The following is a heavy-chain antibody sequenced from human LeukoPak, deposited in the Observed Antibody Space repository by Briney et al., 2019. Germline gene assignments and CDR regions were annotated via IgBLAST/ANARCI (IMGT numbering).Heavy chain of an antibody. J-gene: IGHJ5*02. CDR1: GGSISSYY. V-gene: IGHV4-59*01. CDR2: IYYSGST. CDR3: ARAYTSGSYGGGWFDP. Sequence: SETLSLTCTVSGGSISSYYWSWIRQPPGKGLERIGYIYYSGSTNYNPSLKSRVTISVDTSKNQFSLKLSSVTAADTAVYYCARAYTSGSYGGGWFDPWGQGTLVTVSS. D-gene: IGHD1-26*01.